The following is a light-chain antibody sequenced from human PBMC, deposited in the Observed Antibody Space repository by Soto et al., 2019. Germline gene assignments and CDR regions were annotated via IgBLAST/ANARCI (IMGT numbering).Light chain of an antibody. CDR2: AAS. CDR1: QSVNKW. V-gene: IGKV1-5*01. Sequence: IQMTQSPSTLSASVGDRVTITCRASQSVNKWLAWYQQKPGKAPKRLIYAASSLQSGVPSRFSGSGSGTEFTLTICSLQPEDFATYYCQQRNSYPITFGQGTRLEIK. CDR3: QQRNSYPIT. J-gene: IGKJ5*01.